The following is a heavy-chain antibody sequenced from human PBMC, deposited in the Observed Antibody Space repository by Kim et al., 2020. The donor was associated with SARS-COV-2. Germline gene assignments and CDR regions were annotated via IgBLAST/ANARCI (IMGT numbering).Heavy chain of an antibody. CDR3: ASNLEGAFDI. Sequence: NKYYADSVKGRFTISRDNSKNTLYLQMNSLGAEDTAVYYCASNLEGAFDIWGQGTMVTVSS. CDR2: NK. V-gene: IGHV3-33*01. J-gene: IGHJ3*02.